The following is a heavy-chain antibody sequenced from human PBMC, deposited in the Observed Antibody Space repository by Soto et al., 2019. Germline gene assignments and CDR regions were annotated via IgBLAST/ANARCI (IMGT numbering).Heavy chain of an antibody. CDR3: ERDRLMATAGTASHDFGLDV. D-gene: IGHD5-18*01. Sequence: SETLSLTCTVSGGSIRIGGYYLSWVRQNPRRGLEWIGNIYYSGNTYYNPSLKSRLTISVDTSKNQFSLNLSSVTAADPAVYYCERDRLMATAGTASHDFGLDVWCQGRTVTVSS. CDR1: GGSIRIGGYY. J-gene: IGHJ6*02. V-gene: IGHV4-31*03. CDR2: IYYSGNT.